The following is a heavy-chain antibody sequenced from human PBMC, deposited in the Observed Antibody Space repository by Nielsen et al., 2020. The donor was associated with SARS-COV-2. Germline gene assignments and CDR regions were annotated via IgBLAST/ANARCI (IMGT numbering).Heavy chain of an antibody. CDR2: IYYSGST. J-gene: IGHJ4*02. Sequence: SETLSLTCTVSGGSISSGGYYWSWIRQHPGKGLEWIGYIYYSGSTYYNPSLKSRVTMSVDTSKNQFSLKLSSVTAADTAVYYCAREEVYYDSSGYLGYWGQGTLVTVSS. D-gene: IGHD3-22*01. V-gene: IGHV4-31*03. CDR3: AREEVYYDSSGYLGY. CDR1: GGSISSGGYY.